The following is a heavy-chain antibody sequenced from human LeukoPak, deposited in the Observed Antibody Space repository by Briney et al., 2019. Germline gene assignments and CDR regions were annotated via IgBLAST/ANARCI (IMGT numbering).Heavy chain of an antibody. Sequence: GGSLRLSCTASGFTFSSYVMTWVRQAPGKGLEWVSDTRGTYHADSVKGRFTISRDNSRNTVYLQMNSLRAEDTAVYFCVKGYYSGWGSYSAFDYWGQGTLVTVSS. CDR3: VKGYYSGWGSYSAFDY. V-gene: IGHV3-23*01. J-gene: IGHJ4*02. CDR1: GFTFSSYV. CDR2: TRGT. D-gene: IGHD3-10*01.